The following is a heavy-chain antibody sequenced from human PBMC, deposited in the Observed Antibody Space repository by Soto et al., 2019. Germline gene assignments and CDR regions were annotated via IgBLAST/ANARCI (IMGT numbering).Heavy chain of an antibody. Sequence: QVQLQESGPGLVKPSQTLSLTCSVSGGSIISGGYYWTWIRQFPGKGLEWIWYSSYGLPSYYNPSLKSRVTMSHDTSTNKFPLYLTSVSAAGTTIYFCARRGDSYMDVWGIGTAVTVSS. J-gene: IGHJ6*03. CDR3: ARRGDSYMDV. CDR1: GGSIISGGYY. D-gene: IGHD5-12*01. CDR2: SSYGLPS. V-gene: IGHV4-31*03.